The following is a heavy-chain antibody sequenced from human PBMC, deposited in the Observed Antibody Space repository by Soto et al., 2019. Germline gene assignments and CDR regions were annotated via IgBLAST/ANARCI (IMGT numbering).Heavy chain of an antibody. V-gene: IGHV1-18*01. CDR3: ARPVIAARDLGSAFDI. CDR2: ISAYNGNT. D-gene: IGHD6-6*01. CDR1: GYTFTSYG. Sequence: QVQLVQSGAEVKKPGASVKVSCKASGYTFTSYGISWVRQAPGQGLEWMGWISAYNGNTNYAQKLQGRVTMTTDTSTRTGYMELRSLRSDDTAVYYCARPVIAARDLGSAFDIWGQGTMVTVSS. J-gene: IGHJ3*02.